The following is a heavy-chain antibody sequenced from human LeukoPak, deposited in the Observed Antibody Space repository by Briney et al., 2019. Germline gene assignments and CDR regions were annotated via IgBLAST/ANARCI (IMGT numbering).Heavy chain of an antibody. J-gene: IGHJ4*02. CDR3: AIDVPPGRETVYDNSGYFRMDY. Sequence: GASVKVSCKVSGYTLTDLAMHWVRQAPGKGLEWMGTFDPEDGETIYAQSFQGRVTMTEDTSTDTAYMELSSLRSEDTALYFCAIDVPPGRETVYDNSGYFRMDYWGLGTLVTVSS. CDR2: FDPEDGET. D-gene: IGHD3-22*01. V-gene: IGHV1-24*01. CDR1: GYTLTDLA.